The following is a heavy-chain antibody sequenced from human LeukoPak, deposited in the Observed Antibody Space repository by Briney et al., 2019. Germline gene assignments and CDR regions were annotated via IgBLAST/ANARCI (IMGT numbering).Heavy chain of an antibody. CDR1: GFTFSSYR. CDR2: ISSSSSYI. V-gene: IGHV3-21*01. Sequence: GGSLRLSCAASGFTFSSYRMHWVRQAPGKGLEWVSSISSSSSYIYYADSVKGRFTISRDNAKNSLYLQMNSLRAEDTAVYYCARDERSAIFGVVFYYMDVGGKGTTVTVSS. J-gene: IGHJ6*03. D-gene: IGHD3-3*01. CDR3: ARDERSAIFGVVFYYMDV.